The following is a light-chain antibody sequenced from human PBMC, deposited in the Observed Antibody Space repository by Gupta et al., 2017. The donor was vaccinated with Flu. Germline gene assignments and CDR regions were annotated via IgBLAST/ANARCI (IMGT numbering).Light chain of an antibody. Sequence: RVTISCSGSSSNIGSNGVTWYQHLPGTAPKLIIYSSNLRSSGVPDRLSGSKSGASASLAISGLQSEDEADYYCAAWDDSLNNWVFAGGTKLTVL. CDR1: SSNIGSNG. CDR3: AAWDDSLNNWV. J-gene: IGLJ3*02. V-gene: IGLV1-44*01. CDR2: SSN.